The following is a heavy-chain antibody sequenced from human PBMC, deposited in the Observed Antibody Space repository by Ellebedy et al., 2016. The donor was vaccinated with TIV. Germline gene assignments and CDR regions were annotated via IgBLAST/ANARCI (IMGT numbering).Heavy chain of an antibody. V-gene: IGHV3-23*01. CDR1: GFTFDDFG. CDR2: ISGSGGST. Sequence: GGSLRLSCAASGFTFDDFGMIWVRQPPGKGLEWVSAISGSGGSTYYADSVKGRFTISRDNAKNTLYLHMNSLRAEDAAVYYCAKDRQNYYGVDVWGQGTTVTVSS. CDR3: AKDRQNYYGVDV. J-gene: IGHJ6*02.